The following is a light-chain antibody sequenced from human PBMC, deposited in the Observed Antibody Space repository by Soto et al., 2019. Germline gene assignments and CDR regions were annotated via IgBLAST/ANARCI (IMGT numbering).Light chain of an antibody. Sequence: LVRGESRTRSSRDSQSVSGSYLAWHQQKPGQAPRLLIYGASSRATGIPDRFTGSGSGKKRTLSSSSMEPEDLAGYFCEQYRSTPAFAEGTKVDIK. J-gene: IGKJ1*01. CDR3: EQYRSTPA. V-gene: IGKV3-20*01. CDR1: QSVSGSY. CDR2: GAS.